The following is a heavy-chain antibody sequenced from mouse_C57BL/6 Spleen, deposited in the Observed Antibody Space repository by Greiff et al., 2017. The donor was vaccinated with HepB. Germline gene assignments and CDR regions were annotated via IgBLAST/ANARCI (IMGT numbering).Heavy chain of an antibody. CDR1: GYTFNDYE. D-gene: IGHD1-1*01. CDR3: TGYYGSSPWFAY. CDR2: IDPETGGT. Sequence: QVQLQQSGAELVRPGASVTLSCKASGYTFNDYEMHWVKQTPVHGREWIGAIDPETGGTAYNQKCKGKARLTADKSSSTAYMELRSLTSEDSAVYYCTGYYGSSPWFAYWGQGTLVTVSA. J-gene: IGHJ3*01. V-gene: IGHV1-15*01.